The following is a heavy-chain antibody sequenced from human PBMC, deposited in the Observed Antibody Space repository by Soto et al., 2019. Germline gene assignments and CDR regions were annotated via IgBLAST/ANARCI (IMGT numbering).Heavy chain of an antibody. CDR1: GYSFTSYW. Sequence: PGGSLKISCKGSGYSFTSYWISWVRQMPGKGLEWMGRIDPSDSYTNYSPSFQGDVPISADKSISTAYLQWSSLQASDTASYYWAIQLFGCSGGSCYYVNWAEGTLVPVPS. D-gene: IGHD2-15*01. J-gene: IGHJ4*02. CDR2: IDPSDSYT. V-gene: IGHV5-10-1*01. CDR3: AIQLFGCSGGSCYYVN.